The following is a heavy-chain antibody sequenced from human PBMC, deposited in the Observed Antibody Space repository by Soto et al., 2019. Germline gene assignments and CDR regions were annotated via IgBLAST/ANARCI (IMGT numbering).Heavy chain of an antibody. CDR1: AYNFTTSW. CDR3: ARPRYCDGGSCYFGAFDL. J-gene: IGHJ3*01. D-gene: IGHD2-15*01. V-gene: IGHV5-51*01. CDR2: IYPDDSDT. Sequence: EVQLVQSGPEVRKPGESLKISCKDSAYNFTTSWIGWVRQMPGKGLEWMGIIYPDDSDTRYSPSFEGQVTISADQSIHTAYLMWTSLKISDTAMYYCARPRYCDGGSCYFGAFDLWGQGTMVTVS.